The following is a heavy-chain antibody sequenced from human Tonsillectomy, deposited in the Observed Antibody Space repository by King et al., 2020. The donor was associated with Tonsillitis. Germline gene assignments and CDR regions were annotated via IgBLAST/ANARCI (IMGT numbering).Heavy chain of an antibody. J-gene: IGHJ2*01. CDR3: ARVLVGGYNYGFRSWYFYL. CDR2: IHHSGST. V-gene: IGHV4-34*01. CDR1: GGSFSGYY. D-gene: IGHD5-18*01. Sequence: VQLQQWGAGLLKPSETLSLTCAVFGGSFSGYYWSWIRQPPGKGLEWIGEIHHSGSTNYNPSLKSRVTISVDTSKNQLSLNLSSVTAADTAVYYCARVLVGGYNYGFRSWYFYLWGRGTLVTVSS.